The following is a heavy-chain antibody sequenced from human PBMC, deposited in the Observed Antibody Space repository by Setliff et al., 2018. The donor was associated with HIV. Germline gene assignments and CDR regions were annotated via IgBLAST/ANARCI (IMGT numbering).Heavy chain of an antibody. CDR2: ISSNGGST. V-gene: IGHV3-64*02. CDR1: GFTFSSYA. CDR3: ARDGVLSSFGVVIITNWYFDL. Sequence: PGGSLRLSCAASGFTFSSYAMHWVRQAPGKGLEYVSAISSNGGSTYYADSVKGRFTISRDNSKNTLYLQMGSLRAEDMAVYYCARDGVLSSFGVVIITNWYFDLWGRGTLVTVSS. D-gene: IGHD3-3*01. J-gene: IGHJ2*01.